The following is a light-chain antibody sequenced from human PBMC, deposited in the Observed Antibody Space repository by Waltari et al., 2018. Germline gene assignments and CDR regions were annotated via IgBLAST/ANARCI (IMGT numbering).Light chain of an antibody. J-gene: IGLJ2*01. CDR2: SNN. CDR3: AAWDDSLNGPV. V-gene: IGLV1-44*01. CDR1: SSNIGSNT. Sequence: QSVLTQPPSASGTPGQRVTISCSGSSSNIGSNTVNWYQQLPGTAPKLLIYSNNQRPSGVPDEFSGSKSVTSASRAISGLQSEEEADYYCAAWDDSLNGPVFGGGTKLTVL.